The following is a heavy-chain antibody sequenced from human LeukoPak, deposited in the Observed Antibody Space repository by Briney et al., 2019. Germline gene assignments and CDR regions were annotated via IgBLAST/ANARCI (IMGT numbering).Heavy chain of an antibody. J-gene: IGHJ4*02. CDR3: ARLVVDTAMVQTHYFDY. V-gene: IGHV5-51*01. Sequence: GESLKIPCKGSGYSFTSYWIGWVRQMPREGLEWMGMIYPGDSDTRYRPSFQGQVTISADKSISTAYLQWSSLKASDTAMYYCARLVVDTAMVQTHYFDYWGQGTLVTVSS. CDR1: GYSFTSYW. D-gene: IGHD5-18*01. CDR2: IYPGDSDT.